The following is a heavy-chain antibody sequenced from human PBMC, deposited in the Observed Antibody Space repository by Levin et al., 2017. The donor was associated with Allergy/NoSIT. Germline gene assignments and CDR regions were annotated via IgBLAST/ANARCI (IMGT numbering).Heavy chain of an antibody. D-gene: IGHD2-2*01. CDR3: AKKGGEYCSSTSCYRHNAFDI. Sequence: GGSLRLSCAASGFTFSSYAMSWVRQAPGKGLEWVSAISGSGGSTYYADSVKGRFTISRDNSKNTLYLQMNSLRAEDTAVYYCAKKGGEYCSSTSCYRHNAFDIWGQGTMVTVSS. CDR2: ISGSGGST. CDR1: GFTFSSYA. J-gene: IGHJ3*02. V-gene: IGHV3-23*01.